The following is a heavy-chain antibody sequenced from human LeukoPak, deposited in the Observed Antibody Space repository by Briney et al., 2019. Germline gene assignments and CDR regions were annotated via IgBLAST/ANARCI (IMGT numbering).Heavy chain of an antibody. D-gene: IGHD6-6*01. V-gene: IGHV3-11*04. Sequence: PGGSLRLSCAASGFTFSDYYMSWIRQAPGKGLEWVSCISSSGSTIYYADSVKGRFTISRDNAKNSLYLQMNSLRAEDTAVYYCAGENPYSGSSGSFDYWGQGTLVTVSS. J-gene: IGHJ4*02. CDR3: AGENPYSGSSGSFDY. CDR1: GFTFSDYY. CDR2: ISSSGSTI.